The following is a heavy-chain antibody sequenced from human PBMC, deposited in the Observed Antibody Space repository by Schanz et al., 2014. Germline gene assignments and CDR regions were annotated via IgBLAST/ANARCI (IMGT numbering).Heavy chain of an antibody. CDR2: ISYDGSNQ. V-gene: IGHV3-30*04. CDR1: GFTVRSYA. CDR3: AKEESPPSLVDY. Sequence: QVQLVESGGGAVQPGRSLRLSCAASGFTVRSYAMHWVRQAPGKGLEWVAAISYDGSNQYYTDSVKGRFTVSRDNSKNTVYLQMNSLRAEDTAVYYCAKEESPPSLVDYWGQGTLVTVSS. J-gene: IGHJ4*02.